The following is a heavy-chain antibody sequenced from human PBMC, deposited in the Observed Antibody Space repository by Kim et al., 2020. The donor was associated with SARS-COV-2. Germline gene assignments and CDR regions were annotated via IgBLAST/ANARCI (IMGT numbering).Heavy chain of an antibody. CDR3: AKGKGCWTDTHLGY. CDR1: GFTFSSSA. CDR2: ISGSGGGT. D-gene: IGHD1-1*01. V-gene: IGHV3-23*01. J-gene: IGHJ4*02. Sequence: GGSLRLSCAASGFTFSSSAMSWVRQAPGKGLEWVSAISGSGGGTYYADSVKGRFTISSANYKNTLNLQLNSLRPENADTDNCAKGKGCWTDTHLGYWGQG.